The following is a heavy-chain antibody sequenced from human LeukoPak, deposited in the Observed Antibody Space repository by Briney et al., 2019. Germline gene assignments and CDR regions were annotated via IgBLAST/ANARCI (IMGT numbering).Heavy chain of an antibody. Sequence: SETLSLTCTVSSGPISSYHWSWIRQPAGKGLEWIGRIRTSGSTNYNPSLKSRVTMSLDTSKNQFSLKLSSVTAADTAVYYCHMYYYDSSGYYFVYWGQGTLVTVSS. CDR1: SGPISSYH. D-gene: IGHD3-22*01. J-gene: IGHJ4*02. CDR2: IRTSGST. CDR3: HMYYYDSSGYYFVY. V-gene: IGHV4-4*07.